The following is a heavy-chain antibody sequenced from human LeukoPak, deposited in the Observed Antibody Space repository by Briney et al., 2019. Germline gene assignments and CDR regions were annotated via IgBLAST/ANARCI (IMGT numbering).Heavy chain of an antibody. V-gene: IGHV1-18*01. CDR3: AASQSDCSGGSCYSFYSFDY. CDR1: GYTLTNYG. Sequence: ASVKVSCKASGYTLTNYGFIWVRQAPGQGLEWMGWISAYNGNTNYAQKLQGRVTMTTDTSTSTAYMELRSLRSDDTAVYYCAASQSDCSGGSCYSFYSFDYWGQGTLVTVSS. D-gene: IGHD2-15*01. J-gene: IGHJ4*02. CDR2: ISAYNGNT.